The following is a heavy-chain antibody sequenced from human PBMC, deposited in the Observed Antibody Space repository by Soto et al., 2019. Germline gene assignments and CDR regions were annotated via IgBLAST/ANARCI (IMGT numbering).Heavy chain of an antibody. D-gene: IGHD3-22*01. CDR1: GGTFSSYA. CDR3: ASHYDSSGYYYRGLDY. Sequence: QVQLVQSGAEVKKPGSSVKVSCKASGGTFSSYAISWVRQAPGQGLEWMGGIIPIFGTADYAQKFQGRVTITAEESTSKGHMELSGRRFEDTAVYYCASHYDSSGYYYRGLDYWGQGTLVTVSS. J-gene: IGHJ4*02. CDR2: IIPIFGTA. V-gene: IGHV1-69*12.